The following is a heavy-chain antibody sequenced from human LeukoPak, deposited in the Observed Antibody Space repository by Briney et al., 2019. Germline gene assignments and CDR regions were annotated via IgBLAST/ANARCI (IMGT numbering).Heavy chain of an antibody. D-gene: IGHD3-10*01. Sequence: GASVKVSCKASGGTFSSYAISWVRQAPGQGLGWMGGIIPIFGTANYAQKFQGRVTITTDESTSTAYMELSSLRSEDTAVYYCARDRNYYGSGSRPYYFDYWGQGTLVTVSS. CDR1: GGTFSSYA. V-gene: IGHV1-69*05. J-gene: IGHJ4*02. CDR3: ARDRNYYGSGSRPYYFDY. CDR2: IIPIFGTA.